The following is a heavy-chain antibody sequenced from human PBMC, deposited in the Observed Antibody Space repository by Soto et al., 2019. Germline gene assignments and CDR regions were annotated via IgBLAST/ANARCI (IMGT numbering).Heavy chain of an antibody. CDR1: GFTFDDYA. J-gene: IGHJ4*02. D-gene: IGHD1-26*01. Sequence: EVQLVESGGGLVQPGRSLRLSCAASGFTFDDYAMHWVRQAPGKGLEWLSGISWNSGNIGYADSVKGRFTISRDNAKNPLYRQMNSLRPEDTALYYCIKGRGGSYGRYYFDYWGQGTLVTVSS. CDR3: IKGRGGSYGRYYFDY. V-gene: IGHV3-9*01. CDR2: ISWNSGNI.